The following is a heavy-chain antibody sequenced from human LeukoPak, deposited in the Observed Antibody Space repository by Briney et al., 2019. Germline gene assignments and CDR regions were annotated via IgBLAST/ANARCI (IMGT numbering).Heavy chain of an antibody. CDR2: INPNSGGT. J-gene: IGHJ4*02. CDR3: GRGTIAVVAADLRTDQ. V-gene: IGHV1-2*02. Sequence: ASVKVSCKASGYTFTGYYMHWIRQAPGHGLEWKAWINPNSGGTNSAQKFQGRVTMTRDTSISTAYMELSSLTFDDTAVYYCGRGTIAVVAADLRTDQWGQGTLVIVSS. D-gene: IGHD2-15*01. CDR1: GYTFTGYY.